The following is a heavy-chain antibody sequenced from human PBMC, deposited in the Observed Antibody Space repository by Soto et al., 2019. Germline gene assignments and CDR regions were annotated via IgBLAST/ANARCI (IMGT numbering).Heavy chain of an antibody. Sequence: SETLSLTCTVSGGSISSGGYYWSWIRQHPGKGLEWIGYIYYSGSTYYNPSLKSRVTISVDTSKNQFSLKLSSVTAADTAVYYCAREHGFSYGLNYFDPWGQGTLVTVSS. J-gene: IGHJ5*02. V-gene: IGHV4-31*02. CDR3: AREHGFSYGLNYFDP. CDR1: GGSISSGGYY. D-gene: IGHD5-18*01. CDR2: IYYSGST.